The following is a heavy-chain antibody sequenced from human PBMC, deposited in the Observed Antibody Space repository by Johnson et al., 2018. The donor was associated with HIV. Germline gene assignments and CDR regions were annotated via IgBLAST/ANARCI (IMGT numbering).Heavy chain of an antibody. V-gene: IGHV3-23*04. CDR3: AKDPYYYDSSGYSPAFDI. CDR2: ISGSGGSP. D-gene: IGHD3-22*01. J-gene: IGHJ3*02. Sequence: VQLVESGGGLVQPGGSLRLSCAASGFTFNSYWMSWVRQAPGTGLEWVSAISGSGGSPYYADSVKGRFTISRDNSKNTLYLQMNSLRAEDTAVYYCAKDPYYYDSSGYSPAFDIWGQGTMVTVSS. CDR1: GFTFNSYW.